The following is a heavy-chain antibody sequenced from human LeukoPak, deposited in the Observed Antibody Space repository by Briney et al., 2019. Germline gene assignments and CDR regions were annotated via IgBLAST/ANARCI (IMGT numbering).Heavy chain of an antibody. V-gene: IGHV3-21*01. CDR3: ARDLIFCSGGSCYSGLWGY. CDR1: GFTFSSYS. CDR2: ISSSSSYI. D-gene: IGHD2-15*01. Sequence: GGSLRLSCAASGFTFSSYSMNWVRQAPGKGLEWVSSISSSSSYIYYADSVKGRFTISRDNAKNSLYLQMNSLRAEDTAVYYCARDLIFCSGGSCYSGLWGYWGQGTLVTVSS. J-gene: IGHJ4*02.